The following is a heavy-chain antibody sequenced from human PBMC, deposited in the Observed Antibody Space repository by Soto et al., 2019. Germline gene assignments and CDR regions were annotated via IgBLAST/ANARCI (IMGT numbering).Heavy chain of an antibody. D-gene: IGHD6-13*01. CDR2: ISGSGGST. Sequence: GGSLRLSCAASGFTFSNYAMSWVRQAPGKGLEWVSSISGSGGSTYNADSVKGRFTISRDNSKNTLYLQMNSLRAEDTAVYYCAKGGLYSSSSWYVGYWGQGTLVTVSS. CDR1: GFTFSNYA. CDR3: AKGGLYSSSSWYVGY. V-gene: IGHV3-23*01. J-gene: IGHJ4*02.